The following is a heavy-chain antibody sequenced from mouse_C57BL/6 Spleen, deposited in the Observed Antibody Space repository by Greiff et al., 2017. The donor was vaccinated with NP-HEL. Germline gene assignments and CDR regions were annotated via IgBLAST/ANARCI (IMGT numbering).Heavy chain of an antibody. CDR3: TRDGFNCYGSRGFAY. V-gene: IGHV1-15*01. J-gene: IGHJ3*01. Sequence: VQLQQSGAELVRPGASVTLSCKASGYTFTDYEMHWVKQTPVHGLEWIGAIDPETGGTAYNQKFKGKAILTADKSSSTAYMELRSLTSEDSAVYYCTRDGFNCYGSRGFAYWGQGTLVTVSA. CDR1: GYTFTDYE. D-gene: IGHD1-1*01. CDR2: IDPETGGT.